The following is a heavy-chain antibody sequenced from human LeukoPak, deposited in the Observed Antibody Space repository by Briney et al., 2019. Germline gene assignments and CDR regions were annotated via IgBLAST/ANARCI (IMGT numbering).Heavy chain of an antibody. CDR3: ARGIWFGELFGL. CDR2: IYYSGST. J-gene: IGHJ5*02. CDR1: GGSISSYY. Sequence: SETLSLTCTVSGGSISSYYWSWIRQPPGKGLEWIGDIYYSGSTNYNPSLKSRVTISVDPSKNQFSLKLSSVTAADTAVYYCARGIWFGELFGLWGQGTLVTVSS. D-gene: IGHD3-10*01. V-gene: IGHV4-59*01.